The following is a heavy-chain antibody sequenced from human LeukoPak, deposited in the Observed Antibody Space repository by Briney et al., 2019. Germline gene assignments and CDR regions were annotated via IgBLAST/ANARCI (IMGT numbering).Heavy chain of an antibody. D-gene: IGHD2-2*01. V-gene: IGHV3-23*01. CDR3: AKDLLPCSSTSCSPDWFDP. CDR1: GFTFSDYY. Sequence: GGSLRLSCAASGFTFSDYYMSWIRQAPGKGLEWVSAISGSGGSTYYADSVKGRFTISRDNSKNTLYLQMNSLRAEDTAVYYCAKDLLPCSSTSCSPDWFDPWGQGTLVTVSS. CDR2: ISGSGGST. J-gene: IGHJ5*02.